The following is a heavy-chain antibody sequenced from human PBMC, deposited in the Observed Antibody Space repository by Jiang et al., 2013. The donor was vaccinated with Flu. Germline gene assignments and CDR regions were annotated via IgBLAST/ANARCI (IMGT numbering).Heavy chain of an antibody. D-gene: IGHD1-1*01. CDR1: GGSISSYY. CDR2: IYYSGST. Sequence: SLTCTVSGGSISSYYWSWIRQPPGKGLEWIGYIYYSGSTNYNPSLKSRVTISVDTSKNQFSLKLSSVTAADTAVYYCARGPQTGTDDYWGQGTLVTVSS. CDR3: ARGPQTGTDDY. V-gene: IGHV4-59*08. J-gene: IGHJ4*02.